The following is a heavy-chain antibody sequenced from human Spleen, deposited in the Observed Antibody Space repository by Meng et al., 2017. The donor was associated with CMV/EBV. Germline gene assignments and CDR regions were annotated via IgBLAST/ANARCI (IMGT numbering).Heavy chain of an antibody. D-gene: IGHD3-3*01. CDR3: AGEPWEWYVGYGLDV. CDR2: IHYSGNT. J-gene: IGHJ6*02. CDR1: GDSISSGDYY. Sequence: SETLSLTCTVSGDSISSGDYYWSWIRQPPGKGLEWIGYIHYSGNTNYNPSLKSRVSISVDTSRHQFSLKLSSLTAADTATYYCAGEPWEWYVGYGLDVWGQGTAVTVSS. V-gene: IGHV4-61*08.